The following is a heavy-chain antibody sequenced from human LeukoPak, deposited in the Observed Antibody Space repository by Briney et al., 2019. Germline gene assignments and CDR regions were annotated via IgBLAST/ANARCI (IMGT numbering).Heavy chain of an antibody. CDR2: ISSGSTYT. V-gene: IGHV3-21*01. Sequence: NPGGSLRLSCAASGFTFSGYSMNWVRQAPGKGQEWVSSISSGSTYTYYADSVKGRFTISRDNAKNSLYLQINWLRAEDTAVYYCARDPHALRTPSSAFDIWGQGTTVTVSS. J-gene: IGHJ3*02. CDR1: GFTFSGYS. D-gene: IGHD6-6*01. CDR3: ARDPHALRTPSSAFDI.